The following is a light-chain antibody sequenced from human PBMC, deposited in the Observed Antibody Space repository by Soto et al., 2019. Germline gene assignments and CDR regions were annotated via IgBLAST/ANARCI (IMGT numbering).Light chain of an antibody. V-gene: IGKV3D-11*02. J-gene: IGKJ5*01. CDR2: GAS. CDR3: QQRSNWHTIT. Sequence: EVVLTQCPATLSWSPGDRAALSCQASQSVHNFLAWYQQKPGQAPRLLIYGASNRAAGIPARFSGSGSGTDFTLTINSLEPEDFAVYYCQQRSNWHTITFGQGTRLEIK. CDR1: QSVHNF.